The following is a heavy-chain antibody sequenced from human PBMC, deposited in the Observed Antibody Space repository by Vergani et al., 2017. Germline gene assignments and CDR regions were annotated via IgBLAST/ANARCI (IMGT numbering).Heavy chain of an antibody. D-gene: IGHD3-3*01. J-gene: IGHJ4*02. CDR3: AREGKNDFWSGYAFDY. V-gene: IGHV4-61*10. Sequence: QVQLQESGPGLVKPSETLSLTCTVSGGSVSSGSYYWSWIRQPAGKGLEWIVYIYYSGSTNYNPSLKSRVTISVDTSKNQFSLKLSSVTAADTAVYYCAREGKNDFWSGYAFDYWGQGTLVTVSS. CDR2: IYYSGST. CDR1: GGSVSSGSYY.